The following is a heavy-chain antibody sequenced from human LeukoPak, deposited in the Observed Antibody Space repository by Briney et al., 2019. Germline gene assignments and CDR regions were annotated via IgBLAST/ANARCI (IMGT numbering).Heavy chain of an antibody. V-gene: IGHV4-39*02. CDR1: GGSISSSSYY. D-gene: IGHD3-3*01. CDR2: IYYSGSS. CDR3: SRGVFGAPGRVEY. J-gene: IGHJ4*02. Sequence: SETLSLTCTVSGGSISSSSYYWGWIRQPPGKGLEWIGSIYYSGSSYYNPSPKSRLTISVGMSKYHLYLKLSSVNAADTAVYYCSRGVFGAPGRVEYWGQGTLVTVSS.